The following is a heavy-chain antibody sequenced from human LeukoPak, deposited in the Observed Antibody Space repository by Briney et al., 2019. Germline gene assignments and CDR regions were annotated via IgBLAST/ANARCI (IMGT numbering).Heavy chain of an antibody. Sequence: PSETLSLTCAVSGGSITSDTYYWSWTRQPPGKGLEWIGYILHSGSTYYNPSLKSRVTISIDTSKSQFSLKLSSVTAADTAVYYCAKTRDFWSGYFDYWGQGTLVTVSS. CDR1: GGSITSDTYY. D-gene: IGHD3-3*01. J-gene: IGHJ4*02. V-gene: IGHV4-30-2*01. CDR2: ILHSGST. CDR3: AKTRDFWSGYFDY.